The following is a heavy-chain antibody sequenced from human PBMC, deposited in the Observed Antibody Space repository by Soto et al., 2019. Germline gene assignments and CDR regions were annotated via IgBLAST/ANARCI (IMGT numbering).Heavy chain of an antibody. D-gene: IGHD2-15*01. CDR2: IYPGDFDT. Sequence: GESLKISCKGSGYTFTTYWIGWVRQMPGKGLEWMGIIYPGDFDTRYSPSFQGQVTISVDNSISTAYLQWSRLRASDTAMYYCARATWKVVDPYYFDYWGQGTMVTLSS. CDR3: ARATWKVVDPYYFDY. CDR1: GYTFTTYW. V-gene: IGHV5-51*01. J-gene: IGHJ4*02.